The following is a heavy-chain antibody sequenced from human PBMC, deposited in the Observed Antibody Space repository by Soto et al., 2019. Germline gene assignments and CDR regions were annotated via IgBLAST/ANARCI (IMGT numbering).Heavy chain of an antibody. Sequence: SETLSLTCTVSGGSVSSGSYYWSWIRQPPGKGLEWIGYIYYSGSTNYNPSLKSRFTISVDTSKNQFSLKLSSVTAAATAVYFCPRDVVATTTCFAPWDQGNLVTVSS. CDR3: PRDVVATTTCFAP. CDR2: IYYSGST. D-gene: IGHD2-2*01. J-gene: IGHJ5*02. V-gene: IGHV4-61*01. CDR1: GGSVSSGSYY.